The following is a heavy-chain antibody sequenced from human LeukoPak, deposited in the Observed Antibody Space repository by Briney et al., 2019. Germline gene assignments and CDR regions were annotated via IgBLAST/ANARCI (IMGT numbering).Heavy chain of an antibody. CDR1: GFSFSDHY. D-gene: IGHD1-26*01. CDR3: TRVRLGAATRYFDY. CDR2: IKNKANSYGT. Sequence: GGSLRLSCAASGFSFSDHYMDWVRLAPGKGLEWVGRIKNKANSYGTDYAASVKGRFTLSRDDSKDSLYLQINRLRSEDTALYYFTRVRLGAATRYFDYWGQGTLVTVSS. V-gene: IGHV3-72*01. J-gene: IGHJ4*02.